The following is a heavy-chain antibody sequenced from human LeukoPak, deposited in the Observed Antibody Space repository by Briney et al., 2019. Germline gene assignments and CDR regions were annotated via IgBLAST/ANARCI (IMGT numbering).Heavy chain of an antibody. CDR1: GRSFSGYY. V-gene: IGHV4-59*08. J-gene: IGHJ1*01. CDR3: SKYGSGSYSDGHLQH. D-gene: IGHD3-10*01. CDR2: IYYSGST. Sequence: SEPLSLPCSVSGRSFSGYYLRWIRHTPGEGLVWIGFIYYSGSTTLNTSLKSRVITSVETSKNQFSLELTSLTAADTAVYYGSKYGSGSYSDGHLQHWGQGTLVTVSS.